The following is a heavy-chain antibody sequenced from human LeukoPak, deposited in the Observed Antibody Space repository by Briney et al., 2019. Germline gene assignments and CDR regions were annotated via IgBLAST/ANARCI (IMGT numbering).Heavy chain of an antibody. CDR2: IYYSGST. D-gene: IGHD6-6*01. V-gene: IGHV4-61*01. J-gene: IGHJ4*02. Sequence: SETLSLTCTVSGGSVSSGSYYWSWLRQPPGKGLEWIGYIYYSGSTNYSPSLKSRVTISVDTSKNQFSLKLSSVTAADTAVYYCARVGIAARGVDYWGQGTLVTVSS. CDR3: ARVGIAARGVDY. CDR1: GGSVSSGSYY.